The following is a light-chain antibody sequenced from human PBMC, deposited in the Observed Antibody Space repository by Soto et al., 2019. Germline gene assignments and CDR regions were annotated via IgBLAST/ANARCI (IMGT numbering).Light chain of an antibody. V-gene: IGKV3-20*01. CDR1: LTISDNY. Sequence: EIVLTQSACTLSWSAGERATLSWGASLTISDNYLAWYQQKDGQAPRLFIYGASSRATGIPDRFSASGYGTDFSLTISRLEHEDFAVYYCQQYSMAPLTFGQGTKVDIK. CDR2: GAS. CDR3: QQYSMAPLT. J-gene: IGKJ1*01.